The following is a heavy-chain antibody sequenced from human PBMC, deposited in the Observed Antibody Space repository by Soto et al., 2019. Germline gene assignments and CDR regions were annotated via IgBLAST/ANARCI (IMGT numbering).Heavy chain of an antibody. V-gene: IGHV4-30-4*01. D-gene: IGHD3-22*01. CDR3: ATVPTYYYDRSGYANAFDI. CDR1: GGSLNSGDYY. CDR2: IYYSGST. J-gene: IGHJ3*02. Sequence: QVQLQESGPGLVKPSQTLSLTCSVSGGSLNSGDYYWSWIRQPPGKGLEWIGYIYYSGSTYHNPSLKSRINISLDTSKNQFSLKLSSVTAADTAVYYCATVPTYYYDRSGYANAFDIWGQGTLVTVSS.